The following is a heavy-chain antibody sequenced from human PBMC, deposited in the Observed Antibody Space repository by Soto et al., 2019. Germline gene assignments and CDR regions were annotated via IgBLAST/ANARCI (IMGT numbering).Heavy chain of an antibody. CDR1: GGSISSSSYY. CDR3: ARTNYDSSGYYYVLDY. J-gene: IGHJ4*02. CDR2: IYYSGST. D-gene: IGHD3-22*01. Sequence: SETLSLTCTVSGGSISSSSYYWGWIRQPPGKGLEWIGSIYYSGSTYYNPSLKSRVTISVDTSKNQFSLKLSSVTAADTAVYYCARTNYDSSGYYYVLDYWGQGTLVTVS. V-gene: IGHV4-39*01.